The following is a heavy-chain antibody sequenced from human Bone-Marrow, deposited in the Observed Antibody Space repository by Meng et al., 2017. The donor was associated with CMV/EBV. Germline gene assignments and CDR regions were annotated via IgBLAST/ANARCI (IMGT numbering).Heavy chain of an antibody. Sequence: GESLKISCAASGFTFDDYGMSWVRQAPGKGLEWVSDINWNGGKTGYADSVKGRFTISRDNAKNSLYLQMNSLRAEDTAVYYCAKDRDYYYDSSFFDYWGQGTLVTVSS. CDR1: GFTFDDYG. J-gene: IGHJ4*02. CDR3: AKDRDYYYDSSFFDY. CDR2: INWNGGKT. V-gene: IGHV3-20*04. D-gene: IGHD3-22*01.